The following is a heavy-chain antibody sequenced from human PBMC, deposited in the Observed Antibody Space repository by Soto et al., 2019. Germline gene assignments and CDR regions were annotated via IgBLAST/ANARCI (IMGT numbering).Heavy chain of an antibody. Sequence: QVQLQQWGAGLLKPSETLSLTCAVYGGSFSGYYWSWIRQPPGKGLGWIGEINHSGSTNYNPSLKSRVPISVDTSKNQFSLKLSSVTAADTAVYYCARGRFDYWGQGTLVTVSS. V-gene: IGHV4-34*01. CDR3: ARGRFDY. J-gene: IGHJ4*02. CDR1: GGSFSGYY. CDR2: INHSGST.